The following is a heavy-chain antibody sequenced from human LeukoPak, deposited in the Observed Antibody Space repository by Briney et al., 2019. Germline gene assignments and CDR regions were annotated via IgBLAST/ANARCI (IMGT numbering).Heavy chain of an antibody. V-gene: IGHV3-9*01. CDR2: ISWNSGSI. Sequence: GGSLRLSCAASGFTFDDYAMHWVRQAPGKGLEWVSGISWNSGSIGYADSVKGRFTISRDNAKNSLYLQMNSLRAEDTAVYYCAKAFYVVVTAETWGQGTLVTVSS. CDR1: GFTFDDYA. D-gene: IGHD2-21*02. J-gene: IGHJ5*02. CDR3: AKAFYVVVTAET.